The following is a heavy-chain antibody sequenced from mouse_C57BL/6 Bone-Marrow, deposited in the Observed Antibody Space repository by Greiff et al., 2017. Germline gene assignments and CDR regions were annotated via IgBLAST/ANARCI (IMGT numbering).Heavy chain of an antibody. CDR3: AREPGTAY. Sequence: EVKLQESGPGLVKPSQSLSLTCSVTGYSITSCYYCNWIRQFPGNKLEWMGYITYDGSNNYNPSLKNRISITRDTSTNQFFLKLNSVTTEDTATYYCAREPGTAYWGQGTLVTVSA. CDR2: ITYDGSN. D-gene: IGHD4-1*01. V-gene: IGHV3-6*01. J-gene: IGHJ3*01. CDR1: GYSITSCYY.